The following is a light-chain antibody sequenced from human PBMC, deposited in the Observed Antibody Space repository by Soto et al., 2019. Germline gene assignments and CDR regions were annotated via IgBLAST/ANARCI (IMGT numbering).Light chain of an antibody. V-gene: IGKV3-20*01. CDR3: QQYGSTPLT. CDR2: DAS. Sequence: EIVLKQSPDTLSLSPGERATLSCRASQSVKNNYLAWYQQKPGQAPRFLIYDASSRATGIPDRFSASGSGTDFTLTISRLEPEDFSVYYCQQYGSTPLTFGGWTKVDIK. CDR1: QSVKNNY. J-gene: IGKJ4*01.